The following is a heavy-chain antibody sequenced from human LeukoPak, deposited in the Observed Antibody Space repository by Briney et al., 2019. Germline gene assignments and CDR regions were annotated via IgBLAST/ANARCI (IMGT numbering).Heavy chain of an antibody. Sequence: GGSLRLSCAASGFTFDDYAMHWVRQAPGKGLEWVSGISWNSGSIGYADSVKGRFTISRDNAKNSLYLQMNSLRAEDTALYYCAKANRRGFDYWGQGTLVTVSS. J-gene: IGHJ4*02. CDR2: ISWNSGSI. CDR3: AKANRRGFDY. V-gene: IGHV3-9*01. CDR1: GFTFDDYA.